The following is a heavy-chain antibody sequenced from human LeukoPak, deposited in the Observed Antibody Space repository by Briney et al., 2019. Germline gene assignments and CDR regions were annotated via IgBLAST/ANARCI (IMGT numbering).Heavy chain of an antibody. CDR2: IYSGGST. Sequence: GGSLRLSCAASGFTVSSNYMSWVRQAPGKGLEWVSVIYSGGSTYYADSVKGRFTISRDNSKNTLYLQMNSLRAEDTAVYYCARAVITMVRGVIIEPYFDYWGQGTLVTVSS. V-gene: IGHV3-53*01. J-gene: IGHJ4*02. D-gene: IGHD3-10*01. CDR3: ARAVITMVRGVIIEPYFDY. CDR1: GFTVSSNY.